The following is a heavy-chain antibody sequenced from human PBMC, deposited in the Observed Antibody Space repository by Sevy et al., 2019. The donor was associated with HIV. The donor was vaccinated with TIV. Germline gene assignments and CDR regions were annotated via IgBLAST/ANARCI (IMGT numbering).Heavy chain of an antibody. CDR3: AGDDCTNGVCRPGY. J-gene: IGHJ4*02. V-gene: IGHV1-2*02. CDR2: INPNSGGT. Sequence: ASVKVSCKASGYTFTGYYMHWVRQAPGQGLEWMGWINPNSGGTNYAQKFQGRVTMTRDTSISTAYMELSRLRSDDTAVYYCAGDDCTNGVCRPGYWGQGTLVTVSS. CDR1: GYTFTGYY. D-gene: IGHD2-8*01.